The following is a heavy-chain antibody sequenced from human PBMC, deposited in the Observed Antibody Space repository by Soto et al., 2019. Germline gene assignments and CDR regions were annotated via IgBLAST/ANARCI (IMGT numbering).Heavy chain of an antibody. J-gene: IGHJ3*02. CDR1: GYSFTGTS. CDR2: FDPEDGET. D-gene: IGHD3-10*01. Sequence: ASVKVSCKASGYSFTGTSMHWGRQAPGQGLEWMGGFDPEDGETIYAQKFQGRVTMTEDTSTDTAYMELSSLRSEDTAVYYCATDLRPSYYNSLDAFDIWGQGTMVTVSS. CDR3: ATDLRPSYYNSLDAFDI. V-gene: IGHV1-24*01.